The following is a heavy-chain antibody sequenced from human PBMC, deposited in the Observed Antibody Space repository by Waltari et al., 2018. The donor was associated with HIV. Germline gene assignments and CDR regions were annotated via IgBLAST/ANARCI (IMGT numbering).Heavy chain of an antibody. CDR1: GYTFTGYY. D-gene: IGHD2-2*03. Sequence: QVQLVQSGAEVKKPGASVKVSCKASGYTFTGYYMHWVRQAPGQGLEWMGWINPNSGGTNYAQKFQGRVTMTRDTSISTAYMELSRLRSDDTAVYYCARVGHGYCSSSSCYQDNWFDPWGLGTLVTVSS. CDR2: INPNSGGT. J-gene: IGHJ5*02. CDR3: ARVGHGYCSSSSCYQDNWFDP. V-gene: IGHV1-2*02.